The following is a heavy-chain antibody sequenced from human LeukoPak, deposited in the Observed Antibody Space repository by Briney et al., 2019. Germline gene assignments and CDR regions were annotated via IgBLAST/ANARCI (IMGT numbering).Heavy chain of an antibody. CDR3: ARDLGSDILTGFDY. J-gene: IGHJ4*02. D-gene: IGHD3-9*01. CDR1: GYTFTSYG. CDR2: ISAYNGNT. V-gene: IGHV1-18*01. Sequence: ASVKVSCKASGYTFTSYGISWVRQAPGQGLEWMGWISAYNGNTNYAQKLRGRVTMTTDTSTSTAYMELRSLRSDDTAVYYCARDLGSDILTGFDYWGQGTLVTVSS.